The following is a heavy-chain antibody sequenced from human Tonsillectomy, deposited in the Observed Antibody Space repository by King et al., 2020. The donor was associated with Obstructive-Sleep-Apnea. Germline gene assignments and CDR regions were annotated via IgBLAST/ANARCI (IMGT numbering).Heavy chain of an antibody. CDR2: IFYNGST. D-gene: IGHD3-10*01. Sequence: PLQESGPGLVKPSETLSLTCTVSGGSISTYYWSWIRQPPGKGLEWIGYIFYNGSTNYNPSLKNRVTMSVDTSKNQFSLKLSSVTAADTAVYYCARGGDYYGSGSYPRPVDYWGQGTLVTVSS. J-gene: IGHJ4*02. CDR1: GGSISTYY. V-gene: IGHV4-59*01. CDR3: ARGGDYYGSGSYPRPVDY.